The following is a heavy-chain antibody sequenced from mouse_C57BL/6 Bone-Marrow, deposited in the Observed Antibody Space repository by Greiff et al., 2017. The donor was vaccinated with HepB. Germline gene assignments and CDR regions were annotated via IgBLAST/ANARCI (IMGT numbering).Heavy chain of an antibody. CDR2: IWTGGGT. Sequence: VQLVESGPGLVAPSQSLSITCTVSGFSLTSYAISWVRQPPGKGLEWLGVIWTGGGTNYNSALKSRLSISKDNSKSQVFLKMNSLQTDDTARYYCALAQLSPYYYAMDYWGQGTSVTVSS. CDR1: GFSLTSYA. CDR3: ALAQLSPYYYAMDY. D-gene: IGHD3-1*01. J-gene: IGHJ4*01. V-gene: IGHV2-9-1*01.